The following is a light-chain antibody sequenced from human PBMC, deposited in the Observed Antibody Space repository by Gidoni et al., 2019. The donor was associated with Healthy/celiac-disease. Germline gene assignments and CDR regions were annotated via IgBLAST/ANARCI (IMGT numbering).Light chain of an antibody. J-gene: IGKJ2*01. Sequence: IQMTQSPSSLSASVGDRVTITCRASQSISSYLNSYQQKPGEAPKLLIYAASSLQSGVPSRFSGSGSGADFTLTISSLQPEDFATYYCQQSYSTPPYTFGQGTKLEIK. CDR2: AAS. V-gene: IGKV1-39*01. CDR3: QQSYSTPPYT. CDR1: QSISSY.